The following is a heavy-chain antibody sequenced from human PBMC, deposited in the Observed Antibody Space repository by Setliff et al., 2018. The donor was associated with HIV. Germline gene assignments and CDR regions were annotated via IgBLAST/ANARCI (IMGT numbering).Heavy chain of an antibody. V-gene: IGHV3-33*03. J-gene: IGHJ4*02. CDR1: GFSLSRYG. CDR3: AIDVVGGWLRPMPDY. D-gene: IGHD2-2*01. CDR2: IWDDGSNK. Sequence: GGSLRLSCAASGFSLSRYGIHWVRQAPGKGLEWVAVIWDDGSNKYYADSVKGRFTISRDNAKNSLYLQMNSLRAEDTAVYYCAIDVVGGWLRPMPDYWGQGTLVTVSS.